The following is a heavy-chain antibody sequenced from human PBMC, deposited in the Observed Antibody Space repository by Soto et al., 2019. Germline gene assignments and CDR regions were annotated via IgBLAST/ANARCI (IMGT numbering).Heavy chain of an antibody. CDR2: IKQDGTEK. D-gene: IGHD2-2*01. CDR3: AKSIPAIPGDS. J-gene: IGHJ4*02. Sequence: HPGGSLRLACEASGFTFSNYWMSWVRQGPGKGPEWVANIKQDGTEKYYVDSVKGRFTISRDNAKNSLYLQMTSLRAEDTAVYHCAKSIPAIPGDSWGQGTLVTVSS. V-gene: IGHV3-7*05. CDR1: GFTFSNYW.